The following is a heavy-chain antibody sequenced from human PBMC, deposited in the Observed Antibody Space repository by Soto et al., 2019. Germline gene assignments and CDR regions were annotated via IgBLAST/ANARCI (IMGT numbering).Heavy chain of an antibody. CDR1: GFIFSSYR. V-gene: IGHV3-7*04. CDR3: ARDTGPDKHDY. CDR2: IKEDGSER. Sequence: GGSLILSCAASGFIFSSYRMSWVRQAPGKGLEWVANIKEDGSERYYVDSVKGRFTISRDNAKNSLYLQMNSLRAEDTAVYYWARDTGPDKHDYWGQGTLVTVSS. J-gene: IGHJ4*02.